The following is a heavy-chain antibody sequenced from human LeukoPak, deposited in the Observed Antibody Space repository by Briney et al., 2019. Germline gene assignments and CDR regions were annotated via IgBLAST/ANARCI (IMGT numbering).Heavy chain of an antibody. J-gene: IGHJ4*02. Sequence: SGGSLRLSCAASGFTFSTYSLNWVRQAPGKGLEWVSSITSSSSYIYYADSLKGRFTISRDNAKNSLYLQMNSLGAEDTAVYYCARAAAGTGSWLQYLDYWGQGTLVTVSS. D-gene: IGHD6-13*01. CDR1: GFTFSTYS. CDR3: ARAAAGTGSWLQYLDY. V-gene: IGHV3-21*01. CDR2: ITSSSSYI.